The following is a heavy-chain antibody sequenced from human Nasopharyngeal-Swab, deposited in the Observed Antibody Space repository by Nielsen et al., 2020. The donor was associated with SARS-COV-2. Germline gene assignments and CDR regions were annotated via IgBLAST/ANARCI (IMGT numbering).Heavy chain of an antibody. D-gene: IGHD3-3*01. CDR3: ARDHRTTIFGVVIIQGYYGMDV. V-gene: IGHV7-4-1*02. CDR2: INTNTGNP. J-gene: IGHJ6*02. Sequence: WVRQAPGQGLEWMGWINTNTGNPTYAQGFTGRFVFSLDTSVSTAYLQISSLKAEDTAAYYCARDHRTTIFGVVIIQGYYGMDVWGQGTTVTVSS.